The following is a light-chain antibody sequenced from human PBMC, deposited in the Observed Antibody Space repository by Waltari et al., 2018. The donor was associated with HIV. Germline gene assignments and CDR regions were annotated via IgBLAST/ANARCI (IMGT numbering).Light chain of an antibody. V-gene: IGLV3-27*01. CDR3: YSATDDIQV. Sequence: SYELTQPSSVSVSPGQTARITCSGDLLARKYISWFQHKPGQAPLLIIYKDDLRPEGIPERFSGSSSGTTVTLTITGAQADDEADYYCYSATDDIQVFGGGTRLSVL. J-gene: IGLJ2*01. CDR1: LLARKY. CDR2: KDD.